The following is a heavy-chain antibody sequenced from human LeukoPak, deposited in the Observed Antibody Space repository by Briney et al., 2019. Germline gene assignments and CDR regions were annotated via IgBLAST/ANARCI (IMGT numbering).Heavy chain of an antibody. Sequence: KAGGSLRLSCVASGFNLNSYAMNWVRQAPGKGLEWVSSISSSSSYIYYADSVKGRFTISRDNAKNSLYLQMNSLRAEDTAVYYCAREYSGYDLYYYMDVWGKGTTVTVSS. V-gene: IGHV3-21*01. CDR1: GFNLNSYA. CDR2: ISSSSSYI. CDR3: AREYSGYDLYYYMDV. D-gene: IGHD5-12*01. J-gene: IGHJ6*03.